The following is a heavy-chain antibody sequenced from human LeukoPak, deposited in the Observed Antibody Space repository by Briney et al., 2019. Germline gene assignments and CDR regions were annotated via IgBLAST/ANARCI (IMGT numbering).Heavy chain of an antibody. CDR3: AMATASYQFDY. CDR2: ISSSSSYI. D-gene: IGHD5-24*01. CDR1: GXTFSSYS. V-gene: IGHV3-21*01. Sequence: GGSLRLSCAASGXTFSSYSVNWVRQAPGKGLEWVSYISSSSSYIYYADSVKGRFTISRDNGKNSLYLQMNSLRAEDTAVYYCAMATASYQFDYWGQGTLVTVSS. J-gene: IGHJ4*02.